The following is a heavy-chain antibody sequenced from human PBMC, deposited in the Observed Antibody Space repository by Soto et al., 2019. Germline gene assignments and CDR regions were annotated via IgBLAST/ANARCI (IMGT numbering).Heavy chain of an antibody. CDR3: ARGTTTSAFSAMDV. CDR1: GFTFSNNA. V-gene: IGHV3-30-3*01. CDR2: ISYDGSNK. J-gene: IGHJ6*01. Sequence: QVQLVESGGGVVQPGRSLRLSCAASGFTFSNNAMDWVRQAPGKGLEWVAVISYDGSNKYIAESVKGRFTISRDNSKNTLFLQMNSLXXEXXXXXYCARGTTTSAFSAMDVWGQGTTVTVSS. D-gene: IGHD1-1*01.